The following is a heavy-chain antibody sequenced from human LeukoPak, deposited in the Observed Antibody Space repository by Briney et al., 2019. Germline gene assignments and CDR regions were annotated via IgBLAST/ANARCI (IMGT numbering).Heavy chain of an antibody. CDR2: INHSGST. V-gene: IGHV4-34*01. CDR1: GGSFSGYY. Sequence: SETLSLTCAVYGGSFSGYYWSWIRHPPGKGLEWIWEINHSGSTNYNPSLKSRVTISVDTSKNQFSLKLSSVTAADTAVYYCARGPVLGYSYGFYFDYWGQGTLVTVSS. CDR3: ARGPVLGYSYGFYFDY. J-gene: IGHJ4*02. D-gene: IGHD5-18*01.